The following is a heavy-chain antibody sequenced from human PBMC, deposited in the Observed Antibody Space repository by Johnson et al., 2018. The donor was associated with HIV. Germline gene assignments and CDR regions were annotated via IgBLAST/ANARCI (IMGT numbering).Heavy chain of an antibody. D-gene: IGHD6-13*01. CDR2: ISWKSGSI. Sequence: VQLVESGGDLVQPGGSLRLSCAASGFTFDDYAMHWVRQAPGKGLEWVSGISWKSGSIGYADSVKGRFTISRDNAKNSLYLQMNSLRAEDTALYYCAKDGDSSSWYPYACDIWGQGTMVTVSS. V-gene: IGHV3-9*01. CDR3: AKDGDSSSWYPYACDI. CDR1: GFTFDDYA. J-gene: IGHJ3*02.